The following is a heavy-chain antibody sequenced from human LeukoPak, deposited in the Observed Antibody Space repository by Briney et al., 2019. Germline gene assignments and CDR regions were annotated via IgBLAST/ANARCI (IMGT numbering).Heavy chain of an antibody. CDR1: GFTFSSYN. CDR2: IYYSGST. J-gene: IGHJ5*02. Sequence: GSLRLSCAASGFTFSSYNMNWVRQPPGKGLEWIGSIYYSGSTYYNPSLKNRLTISVDTSKNQFSLKLSSVTAADTAVYYCARDRRSSGWYWFDPWGQGTLVIVSS. CDR3: ARDRRSSGWYWFDP. D-gene: IGHD6-19*01. V-gene: IGHV4-38-2*02.